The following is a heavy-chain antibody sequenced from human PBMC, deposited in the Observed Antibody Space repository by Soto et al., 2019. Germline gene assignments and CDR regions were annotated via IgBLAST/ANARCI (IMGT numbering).Heavy chain of an antibody. CDR1: GGSISSGGYY. J-gene: IGHJ6*02. Sequence: QVQLQESGPGLVKPSQTLSLTCTVSGGSISSGGYYWSWIRQHPGKGLEWIGYIHYSGSTYYNPSLKSRVTISVDTSKNQFSLKLSSVTAADTAVYYCARAGPTTVTNYYYGMDVWGQGTTVTVSS. D-gene: IGHD4-17*01. CDR3: ARAGPTTVTNYYYGMDV. V-gene: IGHV4-31*03. CDR2: IHYSGST.